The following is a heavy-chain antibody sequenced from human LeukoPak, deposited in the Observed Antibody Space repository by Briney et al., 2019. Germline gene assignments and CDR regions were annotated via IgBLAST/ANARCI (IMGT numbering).Heavy chain of an antibody. Sequence: PSETLSLTFAVYGGSFSGYYWSWIRPPPGKGLEWIGEINHSGSTNYNPSLKSRVTISVDTSKNQFSLKLSSVTAADTAVYYCARRPAGPYYSDYWGQGTLVTVSS. CDR1: GGSFSGYY. J-gene: IGHJ4*02. V-gene: IGHV4-34*01. CDR2: INHSGST. D-gene: IGHD6-6*01. CDR3: ARRPAGPYYSDY.